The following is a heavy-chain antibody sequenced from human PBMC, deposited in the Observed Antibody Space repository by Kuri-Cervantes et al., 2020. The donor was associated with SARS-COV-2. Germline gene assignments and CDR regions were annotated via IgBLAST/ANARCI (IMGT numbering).Heavy chain of an antibody. Sequence: GSLRLSCTVSGGSISNTSYYWSWIRQSPGKGLEWIGSMYYSGSTYDSPSLKSRVTISVDTSKNQFSLKLSSVTAADTAVYYCARGLVWYFDLWGRGTLVTVSS. J-gene: IGHJ2*01. D-gene: IGHD3-10*01. CDR1: GGSISNTSYY. CDR2: MYYSGST. V-gene: IGHV4-39*07. CDR3: ARGLVWYFDL.